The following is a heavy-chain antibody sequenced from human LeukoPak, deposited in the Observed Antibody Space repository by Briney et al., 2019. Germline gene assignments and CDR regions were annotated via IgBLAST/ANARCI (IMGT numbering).Heavy chain of an antibody. J-gene: IGHJ4*02. CDR3: AREQPYYDILTGYYPYYFDY. CDR2: IYTSGST. D-gene: IGHD3-9*01. CDR1: GGSISSGSYY. Sequence: SETLSPTCTVSGGSISSGSYYWSWIRQPAGKGLEWIGRIYTSGSTNYNPSLKSRVTISVDTSKNQFSLKLSSVTAADTAVYYCAREQPYYDILTGYYPYYFDYWGQGTLVTVSS. V-gene: IGHV4-61*02.